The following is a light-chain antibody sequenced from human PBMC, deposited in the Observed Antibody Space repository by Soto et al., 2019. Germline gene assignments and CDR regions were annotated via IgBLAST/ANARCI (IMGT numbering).Light chain of an antibody. J-gene: IGKJ1*01. Sequence: QMYQSVATLSAKIGDRVTITCRASQSISNRLAWYHQKPGKTPNLLIYDASNLGSGVPSRFSGSGSGTEFTLTISSLQPDDFATYYCQQYNSYSWPFG. CDR3: QQYNSYSWP. CDR1: QSISNR. CDR2: DAS. V-gene: IGKV1-5*01.